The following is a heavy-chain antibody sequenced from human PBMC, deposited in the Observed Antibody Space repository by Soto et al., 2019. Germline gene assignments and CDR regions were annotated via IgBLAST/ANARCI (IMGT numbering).Heavy chain of an antibody. CDR3: AKDLYDSSGYYYFDY. D-gene: IGHD3-22*01. CDR1: GFTFSSYG. Sequence: PGGSLRLSCAASGFTFSSYGMHWVRQAPGKGLEWVAVISYDGSNKYYADSVKGRFTISRDNSKNTLYLQMNSLRAEDTAVYYCAKDLYDSSGYYYFDYWGQGTLVTVSS. CDR2: ISYDGSNK. V-gene: IGHV3-30*18. J-gene: IGHJ4*02.